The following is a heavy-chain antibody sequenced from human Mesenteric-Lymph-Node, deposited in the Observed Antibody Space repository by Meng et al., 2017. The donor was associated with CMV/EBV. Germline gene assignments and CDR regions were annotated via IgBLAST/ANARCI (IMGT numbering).Heavy chain of an antibody. J-gene: IGHJ5*02. Sequence: SETLSLTCAVSGGSIISGDYYWGWIRQPPGEGLEWIGSIYETGATYYNPSLNSRVTMSIDTSKDHFSLRLTSVTAADTAVYFCARDHTTMVAPTGLGYIRFDPWGQGTLVTVSS. CDR1: GGSIISGDYY. V-gene: IGHV4-39*02. CDR2: IYETGAT. D-gene: IGHD3-9*01. CDR3: ARDHTTMVAPTGLGYIRFDP.